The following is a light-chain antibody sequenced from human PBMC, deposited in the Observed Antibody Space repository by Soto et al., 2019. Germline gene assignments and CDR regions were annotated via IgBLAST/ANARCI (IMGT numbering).Light chain of an antibody. CDR3: AAWDDSLNGVV. CDR1: SSNIGTNT. J-gene: IGLJ2*01. Sequence: QSVLTQPPSASGTPGQRVTISCSGGSSNIGTNTVNWYQQLPGTAPKLLIYNNNRRPSGVPDRFSGSKSGTSASLAISGLQSEDEADYYCAAWDDSLNGVVFGGGTKLTVL. V-gene: IGLV1-44*01. CDR2: NNN.